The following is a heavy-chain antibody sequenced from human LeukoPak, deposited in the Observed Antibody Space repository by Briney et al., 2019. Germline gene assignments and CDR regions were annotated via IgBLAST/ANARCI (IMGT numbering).Heavy chain of an antibody. D-gene: IGHD6-19*01. Sequence: GGSPRLSCAASGFTFSNYGMNWVRQAPGKGLEWVSAISGSGGTTYYADSVKGRLTISRDNSKNTLYLQMSSLRDEDAAVYYCARGQSYYYYMGVWGKGTTVTIS. CDR3: ARGQSYYYYMGV. V-gene: IGHV3-23*01. CDR1: GFTFSNYG. J-gene: IGHJ6*03. CDR2: ISGSGGTT.